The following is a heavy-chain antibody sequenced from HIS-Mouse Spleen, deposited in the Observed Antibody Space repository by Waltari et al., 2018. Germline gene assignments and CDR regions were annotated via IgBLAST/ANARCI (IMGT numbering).Heavy chain of an antibody. Sequence: QVQLQQWGAGLLKPSETLSLTCAVYGGSFSGYYWSWIRKPPGKGLEGIGEIKHRRITNYNPALKSRVTISVDTSKNQFSLKLSSVTAADTAVYYCARGSYSSSGKGWFDYWGQGTLVTVSS. CDR1: GGSFSGYY. CDR3: ARGSYSSSGKGWFDY. J-gene: IGHJ4*02. D-gene: IGHD6-6*01. CDR2: IKHRRIT. V-gene: IGHV4-34*01.